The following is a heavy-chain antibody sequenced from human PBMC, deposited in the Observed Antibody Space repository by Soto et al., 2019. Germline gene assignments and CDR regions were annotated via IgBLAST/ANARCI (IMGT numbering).Heavy chain of an antibody. CDR1: GGSISSSSYY. Sequence: SETLSLTCTVSGGSISSSSYYWGWIRQPPGKGLEWIGSIYYSGSTYYNPSLKSRVTISVDTSKNQFSLKLSSVTAADTAVYYCARHTTYYYDSSGYYPFDYWGQGTLVTVYS. CDR2: IYYSGST. CDR3: ARHTTYYYDSSGYYPFDY. V-gene: IGHV4-39*01. J-gene: IGHJ4*02. D-gene: IGHD3-22*01.